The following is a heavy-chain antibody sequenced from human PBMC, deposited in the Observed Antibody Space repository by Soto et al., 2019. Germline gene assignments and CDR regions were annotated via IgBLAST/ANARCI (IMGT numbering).Heavy chain of an antibody. V-gene: IGHV4-4*02. CDR1: GGSISSSNW. CDR2: IYHSGST. J-gene: IGHJ4*01. D-gene: IGHD4-4*01. CDR3: ASLNQDLTVTTPYGGIDY. Sequence: KASETLSLTCAVSGGSISSSNWWSWVRQSPGKGLEWIVEIYHSGSTNYNPSLKSRVTISVDKSKNQFSLSLSPVTAADTAVYYCASLNQDLTVTTPYGGIDYWGHGTLVTVSS.